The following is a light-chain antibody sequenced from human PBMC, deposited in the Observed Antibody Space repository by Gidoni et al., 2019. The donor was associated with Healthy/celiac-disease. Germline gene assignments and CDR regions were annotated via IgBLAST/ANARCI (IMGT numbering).Light chain of an antibody. CDR3: QQYNSYSEYT. J-gene: IGKJ2*01. Sequence: DIQMTQSPSTRSASVGDRVTITCRASQSISSWLAWYQQKPGQAPKLLIYKASSLESGVPSRFSGSGSGTEFTLTISSLQPDDFATYYCQQYNSYSEYTFGQGTKLEIK. V-gene: IGKV1-5*03. CDR1: QSISSW. CDR2: KAS.